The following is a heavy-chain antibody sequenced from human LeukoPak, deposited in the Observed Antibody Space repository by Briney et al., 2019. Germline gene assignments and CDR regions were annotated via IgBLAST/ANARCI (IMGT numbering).Heavy chain of an antibody. CDR3: AELGITMIGGV. J-gene: IGHJ6*04. V-gene: IGHV3-53*01. CDR1: GFTVSSNY. Sequence: GGSLRLSCAASGFTVSSNYMSWVRQAPGKGLEWVSVIYSGGSTYYADSVKGRFTISRDNSKSTLYLQMNSLRAEDTAVYYCAELGITMIGGVWGKGTTVTISS. D-gene: IGHD3-10*02. CDR2: IYSGGST.